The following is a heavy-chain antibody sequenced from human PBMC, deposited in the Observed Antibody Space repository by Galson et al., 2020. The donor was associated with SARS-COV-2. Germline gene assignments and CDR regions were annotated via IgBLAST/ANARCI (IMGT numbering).Heavy chain of an antibody. CDR2: IYYSGST. D-gene: IGHD2-2*01. V-gene: IGHV4-61*01. CDR1: GGSVSSGSYY. CDR3: AREAAYCSSTSCYPTDYYYYGMDV. J-gene: IGHJ6*02. Sequence: SETLSLTCTVSGGSVSSGSYYWSWIRQPPGKGLEWIGYIYYSGSTNYNPSLKSRVTISVDTSKNQFSLKLSSVTAADTAVYYCAREAAYCSSTSCYPTDYYYYGMDVWGQGTTVTVSS.